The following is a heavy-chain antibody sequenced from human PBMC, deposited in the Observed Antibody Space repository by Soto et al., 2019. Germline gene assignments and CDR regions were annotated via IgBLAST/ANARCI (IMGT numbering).Heavy chain of an antibody. CDR3: ASGHDAYNVRY. CDR1: GGSISSGGTGSY. J-gene: IGHJ4*02. D-gene: IGHD1-1*01. CDR2: IYYTGNT. Sequence: QVQLQESGPGLVKPSQTLSLTCTVSGGSISSGGTGSYWTWIRQLPGKGLEWIGYIYYTGNTYYTPSLKSRPTISIHTSENQFSLKLTSVTAAATAVYFFASGHDAYNVRYWGQGTLVTVSS. V-gene: IGHV4-31*03.